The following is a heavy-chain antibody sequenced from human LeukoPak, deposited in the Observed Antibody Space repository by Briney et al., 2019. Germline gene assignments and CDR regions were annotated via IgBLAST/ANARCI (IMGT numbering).Heavy chain of an antibody. J-gene: IGHJ4*02. CDR2: SRNKANGYTT. CDR1: GFTFSDYY. V-gene: IGHV3-72*01. CDR3: ARDVRRSDY. Sequence: GESLKISCQASGFTFSDYYMDWVRQAPGKGLEWVGRSRNKANGYTTEYAASVQGRFTISRDDSKNSVYLQMNSLKTEDTAVYYCARDVRRSDYWGQGTLVTVSS.